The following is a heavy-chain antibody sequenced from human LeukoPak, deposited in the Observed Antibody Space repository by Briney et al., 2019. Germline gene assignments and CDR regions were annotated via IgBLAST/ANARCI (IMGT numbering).Heavy chain of an antibody. CDR1: GFTFSDYY. Sequence: GGSLRLSCAASGFTFSDYYMSWIRQAPGKGLEWVSYISSSGSTIYYADSVKGRFTISRDNAKNSLSLQMNSLRDEDTAVYYCARPSGAYANFDHWGQGILVTVSS. D-gene: IGHD2-8*01. V-gene: IGHV3-11*04. CDR3: ARPSGAYANFDH. J-gene: IGHJ4*02. CDR2: ISSSGSTI.